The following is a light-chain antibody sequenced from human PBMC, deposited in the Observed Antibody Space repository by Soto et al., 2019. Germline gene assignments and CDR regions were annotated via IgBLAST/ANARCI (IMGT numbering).Light chain of an antibody. Sequence: QRPSATGCTSQWAPNPYKRKNSDVGGYNYVSWYQQHPGKAPKVVIYEVSKRPSGVPDRFSGSKSGNTASLTVSGLQAEDEADYYCTSYVGGNNHYVFGTG. J-gene: IGLJ1*01. V-gene: IGLV2-8*01. CDR1: NSDVGGYNY. CDR2: EVS. CDR3: TSYVGGNNHYV.